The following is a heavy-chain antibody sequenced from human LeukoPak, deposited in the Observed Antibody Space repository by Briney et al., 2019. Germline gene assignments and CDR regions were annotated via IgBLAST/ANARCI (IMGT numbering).Heavy chain of an antibody. V-gene: IGHV1-2*04. Sequence: GASVKVSCKASGYTFTGYYMHWVRQAPGQGLEWMGWINPNRGGTNYAQKFQGWVTMTRDTSISTAYMELSRLRSDDTAVYYCARSPRSTMVYGMDVWGQGTTVTVSS. CDR3: ARSPRSTMVYGMDV. CDR2: INPNRGGT. D-gene: IGHD3-10*01. CDR1: GYTFTGYY. J-gene: IGHJ6*02.